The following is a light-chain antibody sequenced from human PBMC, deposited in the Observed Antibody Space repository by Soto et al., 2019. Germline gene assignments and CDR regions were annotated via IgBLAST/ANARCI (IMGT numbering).Light chain of an antibody. J-gene: IGLJ3*02. Sequence: QSALTQPRSVSGSPGQSVTISCTGTSSDVGGSNFVSWYQQHPGKAPKLMIYDVNKWPSGVPDRFSGSKSGNTASLTISGLQAEDEADYYCCSYAGTTTWVFGGGTQLTVL. CDR1: SSDVGGSNF. CDR3: CSYAGTTTWV. V-gene: IGLV2-11*01. CDR2: DVN.